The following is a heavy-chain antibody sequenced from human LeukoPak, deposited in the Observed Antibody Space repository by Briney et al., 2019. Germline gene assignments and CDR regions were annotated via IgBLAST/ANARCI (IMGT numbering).Heavy chain of an antibody. J-gene: IGHJ5*02. Sequence: GESLKISCKGSAYTFSTSWIAWVHQMPGKGLEWMGIIFPLDSDTRYSPSLQGQVTISVDKSISTAYLQWSSLKTSDTAIYYCATVGTTGTRWFDPWGQGTLVTVSS. CDR1: AYTFSTSW. CDR3: ATVGTTGTRWFDP. D-gene: IGHD1-1*01. V-gene: IGHV5-51*07. CDR2: IFPLDSDT.